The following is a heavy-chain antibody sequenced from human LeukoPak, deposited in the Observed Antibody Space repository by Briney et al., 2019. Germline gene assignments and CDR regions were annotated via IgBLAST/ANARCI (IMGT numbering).Heavy chain of an antibody. CDR1: GGSISSGDYY. CDR3: ARGVYDYVWGSYPKTLDY. V-gene: IGHV4-30-4*01. D-gene: IGHD3-16*01. J-gene: IGHJ4*02. CDR2: IYYSGST. Sequence: SETLSLTCTVSGGSISSGDYYRSWIRQPPGKGLEWIGYIYYSGSTSYNPSLKSRVTISVDTSKNQFSLKLSSVPAADTAVYYCARGVYDYVWGSYPKTLDYWGQGTLVTVSS.